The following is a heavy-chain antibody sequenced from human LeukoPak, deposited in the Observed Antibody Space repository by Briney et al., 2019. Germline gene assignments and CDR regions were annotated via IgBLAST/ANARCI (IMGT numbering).Heavy chain of an antibody. D-gene: IGHD3-9*01. Sequence: GGSLRLSCVASGFTFSSYAMSWVRQAPGKGLEWVSAISGSGGSTYYADSVKGRFTISRDNSKNTLYLQMNSLRAEDTAVYYCAKEGGYYDILTGYYYYYGMDVWGQGTTVTVSS. CDR1: GFTFSSYA. V-gene: IGHV3-23*01. J-gene: IGHJ6*02. CDR3: AKEGGYYDILTGYYYYYGMDV. CDR2: ISGSGGST.